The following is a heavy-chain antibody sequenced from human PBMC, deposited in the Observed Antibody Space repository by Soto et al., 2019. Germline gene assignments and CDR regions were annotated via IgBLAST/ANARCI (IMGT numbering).Heavy chain of an antibody. J-gene: IGHJ4*02. CDR1: GYTFTSYD. V-gene: IGHV1-18*01. CDR2: MNAHNGNT. CDR3: EAVAGPIDY. D-gene: IGHD6-19*01. Sequence: ASVKVSCKASGYTFTSYDINWLRQATGQGLEWMGWMNAHNGNTNYAQNFQGRVTMTTDTSTSTAYMELRSLRAEDTAVYYCEAVAGPIDYWGQGTLVTVSS.